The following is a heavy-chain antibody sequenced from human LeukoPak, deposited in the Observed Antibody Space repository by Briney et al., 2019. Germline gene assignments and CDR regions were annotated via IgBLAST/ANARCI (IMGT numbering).Heavy chain of an antibody. J-gene: IGHJ5*02. CDR1: GFMFTGYG. Sequence: GRSLRLSCAASGFMFTGYGMHWVCQAPGKGLEWVAFIWYDASNKYYADSVKGRFTISRDNSKNTLYLQMNGLSAEDTSVYYCARRISGWFDPWGQGTLVTVSS. V-gene: IGHV3-33*01. CDR2: IWYDASNK. D-gene: IGHD3-3*02. CDR3: ARRISGWFDP.